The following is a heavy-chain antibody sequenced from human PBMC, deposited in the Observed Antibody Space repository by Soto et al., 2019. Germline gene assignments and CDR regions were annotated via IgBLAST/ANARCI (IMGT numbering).Heavy chain of an antibody. J-gene: IGHJ5*02. CDR2: IYYSGST. Sequence: PSETLSLTCTVSGGSISSSSYYWGWIRQPPGKGPEWIGYIYYSGSTSYNPSLKSRVTISLDTSKNQFSLKLSSVTAADTAVYYCARGSIFVVWFDPWGQGTLVTVSS. CDR3: ARGSIFVVWFDP. V-gene: IGHV4-30-4*08. D-gene: IGHD3-3*01. CDR1: GGSISSSSYY.